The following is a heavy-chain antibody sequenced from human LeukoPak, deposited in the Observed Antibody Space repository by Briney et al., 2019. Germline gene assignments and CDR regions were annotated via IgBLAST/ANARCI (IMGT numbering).Heavy chain of an antibody. V-gene: IGHV1-18*01. CDR3: ARDHPYYYDRQQPFNPYYFDY. CDR1: GYTFTSYG. Sequence: ASVKVSCKASGYTFTSYGISWVRQAPGQGLEWMGWISAYNGNTNYAQKLQGRVTITTDESTSTAYMELSSLRSEDTAVYYCARDHPYYYDRQQPFNPYYFDYWGQGTLVTVSS. CDR2: ISAYNGNT. J-gene: IGHJ4*02. D-gene: IGHD3-22*01.